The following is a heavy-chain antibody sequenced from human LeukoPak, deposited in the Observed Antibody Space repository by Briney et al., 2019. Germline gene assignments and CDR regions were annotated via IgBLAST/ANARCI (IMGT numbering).Heavy chain of an antibody. Sequence: PGRSLRLSCVTSGFIFRNYDMNWVRQAPGKGLEWVASLSQSGSDKYYAESVEGRFTISRDNSKNTLYLQMNSLRGEGTAVYYCARDGANSWFGELLSQVFDYWGQGALVSVSS. CDR1: GFIFRNYD. J-gene: IGHJ4*02. V-gene: IGHV3-30*04. CDR2: LSQSGSDK. D-gene: IGHD3-10*01. CDR3: ARDGANSWFGELLSQVFDY.